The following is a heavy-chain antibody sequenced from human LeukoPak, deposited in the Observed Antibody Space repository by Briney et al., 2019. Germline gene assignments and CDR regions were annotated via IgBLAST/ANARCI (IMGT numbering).Heavy chain of an antibody. CDR3: ARGYSYGHPFDY. J-gene: IGHJ4*02. V-gene: IGHV4-59*01. D-gene: IGHD5-18*01. CDR1: GVSIRSYF. CDR2: IDYSGRT. Sequence: SETLSLTCTVSGVSIRSYFWSWIRQPPGKGLEGIGYIDYSGRTNYNPSLKSRVTISVDTSKNQFSLKLSSVTAADTAVYYCARGYSYGHPFDYWGQGTLVTVSS.